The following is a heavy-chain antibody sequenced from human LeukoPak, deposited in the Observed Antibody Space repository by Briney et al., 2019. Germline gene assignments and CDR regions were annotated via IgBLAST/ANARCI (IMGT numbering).Heavy chain of an antibody. CDR3: AKNSRYYDFWSGYAYMDV. CDR1: GFTFSSYA. J-gene: IGHJ6*03. D-gene: IGHD3-3*01. CDR2: ISGSGGST. Sequence: GRSLRLSCAASGFTFSSYAMSWVRQAPGKGLEWVSAISGSGGSTYYADSVKGRFTISRDNSKNTLYLQMNSLRAEDTAVYYCAKNSRYYDFWSGYAYMDVWGKGTTVTVSS. V-gene: IGHV3-23*01.